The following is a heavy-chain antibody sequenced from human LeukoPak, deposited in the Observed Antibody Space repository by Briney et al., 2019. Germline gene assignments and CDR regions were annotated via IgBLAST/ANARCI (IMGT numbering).Heavy chain of an antibody. D-gene: IGHD3-22*01. CDR2: ISSSSSYI. V-gene: IGHV3-21*01. CDR1: SXS. J-gene: IGHJ4*02. Sequence: SXSMXWVRQAPGKGLEGVSSISSSSSYIYYADSVKGRFTISRDNDKNSLYMQMNSLRAEDTAVYYCAVDYYDSSGYYYDWGQGTLVTVSS. CDR3: AVDYYDSSGYYYD.